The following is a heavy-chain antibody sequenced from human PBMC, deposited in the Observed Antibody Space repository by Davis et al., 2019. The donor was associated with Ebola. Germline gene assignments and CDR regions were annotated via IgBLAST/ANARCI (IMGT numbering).Heavy chain of an antibody. Sequence: GESLKISCAVSGLTASNLYLNWVRRAPGKGLEWVGRTKNKADGYATEYAASVKGRFTISRDASKNSVYLQMNSLKTEDTAMYYCAKEGRNSGPDFDCWGQGTLVTVSS. CDR3: AKEGRNSGPDFDC. D-gene: IGHD1-26*01. J-gene: IGHJ4*02. V-gene: IGHV3-72*01. CDR1: GLTASNLY. CDR2: TKNKADGYAT.